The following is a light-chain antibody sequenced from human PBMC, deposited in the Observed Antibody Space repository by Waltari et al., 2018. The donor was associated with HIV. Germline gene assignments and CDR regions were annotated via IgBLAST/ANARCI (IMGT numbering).Light chain of an antibody. J-gene: IGLJ2*01. CDR1: SSHFGFYNY. V-gene: IGLV2-14*01. CDR3: TSYTPSDTLV. CDR2: EVT. Sequence: QSALTQPAPVSGSPGQSLTISCRGTSSHFGFYNYASWYQQVPVKVPKVIIYEVTSRPSGVSDRFSGSRSGNTASLTISGLQPEDEADYYCTSYTPSDTLVFGGGTKVTVL.